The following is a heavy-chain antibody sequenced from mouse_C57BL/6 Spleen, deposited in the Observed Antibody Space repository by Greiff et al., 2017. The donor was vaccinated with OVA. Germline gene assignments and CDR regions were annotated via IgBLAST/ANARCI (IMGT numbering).Heavy chain of an antibody. CDR1: GYTFTSYG. Sequence: QVQLKESGAELARPGASVKLSCKASGYTFTSYGISWVKQRTGQGLEWIGEIYPRSGNTYYNEKFKGKATLTADKSSSTAYMELRSLTSEDSAVYFCARLYGYDGGAWFAYWGQGTLVTVSA. J-gene: IGHJ3*01. CDR3: ARLYGYDGGAWFAY. CDR2: IYPRSGNT. D-gene: IGHD2-2*01. V-gene: IGHV1-81*01.